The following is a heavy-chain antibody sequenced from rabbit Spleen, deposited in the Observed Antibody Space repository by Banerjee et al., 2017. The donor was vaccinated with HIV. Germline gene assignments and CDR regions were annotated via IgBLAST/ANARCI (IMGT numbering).Heavy chain of an antibody. D-gene: IGHD8-1*01. CDR2: IYAGPGDRT. Sequence: QSLEESGGGLVKPGASLTLTCTASGFSFSQFYYMCWVRQAPGKRPEWIACIYAGPGDRTYYANWATGRVSISKTSSTTMTLQMTNLTGADTATYFCARNLENYAGSSYLDLWGQGTLVTVS. CDR3: ARNLENYAGSSYLDL. J-gene: IGHJ4*01. V-gene: IGHV1S40*01. CDR1: GFSFSQFYY.